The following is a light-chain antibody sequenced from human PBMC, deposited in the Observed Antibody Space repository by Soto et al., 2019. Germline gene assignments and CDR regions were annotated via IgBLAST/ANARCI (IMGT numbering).Light chain of an antibody. CDR1: QSISSW. Sequence: DIQMTQSPSTLPASVGDRVTITCRASQSISSWLAWYQQKPGKAPKLLIYDASSLESGVPSRFSGSGSGTEFTLTISSLQPDDSATYYCQQYTNTNNPWMFGQGTKVDIK. V-gene: IGKV1-5*01. CDR3: QQYTNTNNPWM. J-gene: IGKJ1*01. CDR2: DAS.